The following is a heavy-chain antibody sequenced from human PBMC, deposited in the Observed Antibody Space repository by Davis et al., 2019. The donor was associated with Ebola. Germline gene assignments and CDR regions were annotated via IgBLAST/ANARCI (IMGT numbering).Heavy chain of an antibody. J-gene: IGHJ4*02. CDR3: AKDRGTIFGVVAIYYFDY. D-gene: IGHD3-3*01. CDR1: GFTFSSYD. V-gene: IGHV3-13*01. CDR2: IGTAGDT. Sequence: GESLKISCAASGFTFSSYDMHWVRKATGKGLEWVSAIGTAGDTYYPASVWGRFTISRDNSKNTLYLQMNNLRAEDTAVYYCAKDRGTIFGVVAIYYFDYWGQGTLVTVSS.